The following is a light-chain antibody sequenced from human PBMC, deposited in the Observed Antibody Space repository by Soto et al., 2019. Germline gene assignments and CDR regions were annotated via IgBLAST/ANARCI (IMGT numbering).Light chain of an antibody. V-gene: IGKV1-9*01. Sequence: DIQLTQSPSFLSASVGDRVTITCRASQGISSYLAWYQQKPGKAPNLLIYAASTLQSGVPSRFSGSGSGTEFALTINSLQPEDFATYYCQQHNSYPLTFGGGTKVEIK. CDR3: QQHNSYPLT. CDR2: AAS. CDR1: QGISSY. J-gene: IGKJ4*01.